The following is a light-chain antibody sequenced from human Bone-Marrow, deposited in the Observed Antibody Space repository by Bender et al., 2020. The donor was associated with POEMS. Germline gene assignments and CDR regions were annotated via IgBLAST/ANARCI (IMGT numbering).Light chain of an antibody. CDR2: DDS. J-gene: IGLJ3*02. CDR1: SSDIGIYNL. Sequence: QSALTQPASVSGSPGQSVTISCTGSSSDIGIYNLVSWYQKHPDKAPKLIIYDDSRRPSGVSNRFSGSKSGNTATLTISGLQAEDEADYYCSSYTSRSTWVFGGGTKLTVL. V-gene: IGLV2-14*02. CDR3: SSYTSRSTWV.